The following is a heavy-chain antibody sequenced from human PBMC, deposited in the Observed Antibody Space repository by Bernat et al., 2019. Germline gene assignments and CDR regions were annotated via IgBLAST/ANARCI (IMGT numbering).Heavy chain of an antibody. Sequence: QVQLVESGGGVVQPGRSLRLSCAASGFTFSSYAMHWVRQAPGKGLEWVAVISYDGSNKYYADSVKGRFTISRDNSKNTLYLQMNSLRAEDTAVYYCARDSGSYWGGGSNFDYWGQGTLVTVSS. J-gene: IGHJ4*02. V-gene: IGHV3-30-3*01. D-gene: IGHD1-26*01. CDR2: ISYDGSNK. CDR1: GFTFSSYA. CDR3: ARDSGSYWGGGSNFDY.